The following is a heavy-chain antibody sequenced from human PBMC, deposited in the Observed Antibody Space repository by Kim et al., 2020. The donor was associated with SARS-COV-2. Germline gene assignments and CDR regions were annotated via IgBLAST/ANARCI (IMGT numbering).Heavy chain of an antibody. V-gene: IGHV3-43*01. CDR3: AKHISFMTVVRVALYAH. J-gene: IGHJ4*02. D-gene: IGHD2-15*01. Sequence: SVKGRLTISRDNNRNSLYLQMNSLRPEDTALYYCAKHISFMTVVRVALYAHWGQGTLVTVSS.